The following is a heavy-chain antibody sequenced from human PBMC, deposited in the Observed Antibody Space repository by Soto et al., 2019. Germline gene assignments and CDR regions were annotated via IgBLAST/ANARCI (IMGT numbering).Heavy chain of an antibody. CDR2: IYKSATT. D-gene: IGHD7-27*01. J-gene: IGHJ5*01. V-gene: IGHV4-30-4*01. Sequence: SSETLSLTCSVSGDSISNLDYFWAWIRQPPGQALEYIGYIYKSATTYYNPSFESRVAISVDTSKSQFSLNVTSVTAADTAVYFCARGRYCLTGRCFPNWFDSWGQEALVTVSS. CDR1: GDSISNLDYF. CDR3: ARGRYCLTGRCFPNWFDS.